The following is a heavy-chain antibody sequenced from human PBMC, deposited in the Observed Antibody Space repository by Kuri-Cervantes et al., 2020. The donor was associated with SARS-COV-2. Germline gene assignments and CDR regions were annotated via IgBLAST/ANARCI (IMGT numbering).Heavy chain of an antibody. V-gene: IGHV1-18*01. CDR1: GYTFTSYG. Sequence: ASVKVSCEASGYTFTSYGISWVRQAPGQGLEWMGWISAYNGNTNYAQKIQGRVTMTTDTSTSTAYMELRSLRSDDTAVYYCARLWGTNDAFDIWGQGTMVTVSS. CDR2: ISAYNGNT. CDR3: ARLWGTNDAFDI. D-gene: IGHD7-27*01. J-gene: IGHJ3*02.